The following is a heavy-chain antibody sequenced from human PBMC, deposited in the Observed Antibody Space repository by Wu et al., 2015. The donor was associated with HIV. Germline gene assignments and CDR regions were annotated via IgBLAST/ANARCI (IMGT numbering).Heavy chain of an antibody. V-gene: IGHV1-2*02. CDR3: ARDIVVVPAAIRTYYYYMDV. CDR1: GYTFSDYN. CDR2: INADSGDI. J-gene: IGHJ6*03. Sequence: QVQLVQSGAEVKKPGASVKVSCKASGYTFSDYNIHWVRQAPGQGLEWMGWINADSGDIKYSQKFQGRVTMTRDTSISTAYMELSRLRSDDTAVYYCARDIVVVPAAIRTYYYYMDVWGKGTTVTVSS. D-gene: IGHD2-2*02.